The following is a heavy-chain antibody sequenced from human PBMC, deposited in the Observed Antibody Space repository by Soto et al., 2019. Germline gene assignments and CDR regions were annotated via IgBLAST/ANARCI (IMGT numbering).Heavy chain of an antibody. CDR3: ARRPVTYYFDY. CDR1: GFTFSNYA. D-gene: IGHD4-17*01. V-gene: IGHV3-30-3*01. Sequence: QVQLVESGGGVVQPGRSLRLSCAASGFTFSNYAMHWVRQAPGKGLEWVAVISYDGSNTYYADSVKGRFTISRDNSKNTLYLQMDSLRAEDKAVYYCARRPVTYYFDYWGQGTLVTVSS. CDR2: ISYDGSNT. J-gene: IGHJ4*02.